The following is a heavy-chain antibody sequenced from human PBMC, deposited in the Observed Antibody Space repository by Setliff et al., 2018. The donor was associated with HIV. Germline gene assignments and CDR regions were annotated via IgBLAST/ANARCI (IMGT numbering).Heavy chain of an antibody. Sequence: PVGSLRLSCAASGFTFSSYSMNWVRQAPGKGLEWVSSISSSNSYIYYGDSVKGRFTISRDNAKNSLYLQMNSLRAEDTAVYYCARVSGATRDYYYYYMDVWGKGTTVTVSS. CDR2: ISSSNSYI. J-gene: IGHJ6*03. CDR3: ARVSGATRDYYYYYMDV. V-gene: IGHV3-21*01. D-gene: IGHD1-26*01. CDR1: GFTFSSYS.